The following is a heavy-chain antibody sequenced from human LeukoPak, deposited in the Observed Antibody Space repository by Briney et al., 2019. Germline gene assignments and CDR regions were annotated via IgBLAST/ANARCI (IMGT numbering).Heavy chain of an antibody. V-gene: IGHV1-69*05. Sequence: SVKVSCKASGGTFSSYAISWVRQAPGQGLEWMGGIMPIFGTANYAQKFQGRVTITTDESTSTAYMELSSLRSEDTAVYYCATMALRTSCPFDYWGQGTLVTVSS. J-gene: IGHJ4*02. CDR2: IMPIFGTA. D-gene: IGHD2-2*01. CDR3: ATMALRTSCPFDY. CDR1: GGTFSSYA.